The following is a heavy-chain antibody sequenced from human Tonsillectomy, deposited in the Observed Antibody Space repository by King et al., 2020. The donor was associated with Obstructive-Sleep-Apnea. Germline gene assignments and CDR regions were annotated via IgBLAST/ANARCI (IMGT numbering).Heavy chain of an antibody. J-gene: IGHJ6*02. CDR3: ASLLGYCSSTSCYGSYGMDV. CDR2: ISSSSSTI. CDR1: GFPFSSYS. D-gene: IGHD2-2*01. V-gene: IGHV3-48*04. Sequence: VQLVESGGGLVQPGGSLRLSCAASGFPFSSYSMNWVGQAPGKGREGGSYISSSSSTIYYADSVKGRLTITRDNAKNSLYLQMNSLRAEDTAVYYCASLLGYCSSTSCYGSYGMDVWGQGTTVTVSS.